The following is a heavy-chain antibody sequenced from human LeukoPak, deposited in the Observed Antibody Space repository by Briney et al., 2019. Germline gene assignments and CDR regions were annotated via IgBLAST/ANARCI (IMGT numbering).Heavy chain of an antibody. D-gene: IGHD6-13*01. CDR1: GDSVSSYY. CDR3: ARDLRYSSTWYYYGLDV. Sequence: SETLSLTCTVSGDSVSSYYWSWIRQPPGKGLEWIGYIYYSGTTNYNPSLKSRVTISVDKSKNQFSLKLSSVTAADTAVYYCARDLRYSSTWYYYGLDVWGQGTTVTVS. CDR2: IYYSGTT. J-gene: IGHJ6*02. V-gene: IGHV4-59*02.